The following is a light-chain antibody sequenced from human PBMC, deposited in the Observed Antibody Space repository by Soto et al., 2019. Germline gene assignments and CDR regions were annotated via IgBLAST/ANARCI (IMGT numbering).Light chain of an antibody. CDR2: GAS. Sequence: EIVMTQSPSTLSVSLGERATLTCRASQGVSGNLAWYQQKLGQAPRLLIYGASTRPTGVPARFSGSGSGTDFTFTISSLQSEDFAIYYCQQCNNCPPTFGQGTRLEIK. V-gene: IGKV3-15*01. CDR3: QQCNNCPPT. CDR1: QGVSGN. J-gene: IGKJ2*01.